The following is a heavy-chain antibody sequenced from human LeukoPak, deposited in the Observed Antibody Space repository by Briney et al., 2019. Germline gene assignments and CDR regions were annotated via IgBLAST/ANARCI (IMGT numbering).Heavy chain of an antibody. Sequence: GGSLRLSCAGSGFTFSRYGFNWVRQAPGKGLEWVSYISSSGSTIYYADSVKGRFTISRDNSKNTLYLQMNSLRAEDTAVYYCAKASAMIVVVSKHFDYWGQGTLVTVSS. V-gene: IGHV3-48*01. D-gene: IGHD3-22*01. CDR3: AKASAMIVVVSKHFDY. CDR2: ISSSGSTI. J-gene: IGHJ4*02. CDR1: GFTFSRYG.